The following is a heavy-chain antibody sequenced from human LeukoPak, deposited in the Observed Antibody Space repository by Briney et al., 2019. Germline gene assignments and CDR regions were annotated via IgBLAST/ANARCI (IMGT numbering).Heavy chain of an antibody. Sequence: LRLSCAASGFTFSDYYMSWIRQAPGKGLEWIGYIYYSGTTYYNPSLKSRVTISVDTSENQFSLKLTSVTAADTAVYYCARDGISYGIDYWGQGTLVTVSS. CDR1: GFTFSDYY. J-gene: IGHJ4*02. V-gene: IGHV4-31*02. D-gene: IGHD5-18*01. CDR2: IYYSGTT. CDR3: ARDGISYGIDY.